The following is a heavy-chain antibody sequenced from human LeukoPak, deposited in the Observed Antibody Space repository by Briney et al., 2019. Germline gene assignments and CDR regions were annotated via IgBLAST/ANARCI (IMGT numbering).Heavy chain of an antibody. CDR1: GGSISAYY. J-gene: IGHJ4*02. V-gene: IGHV4-59*01. Sequence: SETLSLTCTVSGGSISAYYWSWIRQPPGKGLEWLGYIYYSGSTNYNPSLKSRVTISLDTSKNQFSLRLSSVTAADTAIYYCARAYGTIDYWGQGTLVTVSS. CDR3: ARAYGTIDY. CDR2: IYYSGST. D-gene: IGHD2-8*01.